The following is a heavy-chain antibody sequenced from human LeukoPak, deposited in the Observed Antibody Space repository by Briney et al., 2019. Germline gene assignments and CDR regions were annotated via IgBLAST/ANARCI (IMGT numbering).Heavy chain of an antibody. Sequence: GASVKVSCKASGGTFNSYAISWVRQAPGQGLEWMGGIMPLFGTANYAQELQGRVTFPTDESASTAYMEVSSLRSEDTAVYYCASGSLGDGYGVGDYYQYMDVWGKGTTVTVSS. CDR3: ASGSLGDGYGVGDYYQYMDV. CDR1: GGTFNSYA. D-gene: IGHD5-24*01. V-gene: IGHV1-69*05. CDR2: IMPLFGTA. J-gene: IGHJ6*03.